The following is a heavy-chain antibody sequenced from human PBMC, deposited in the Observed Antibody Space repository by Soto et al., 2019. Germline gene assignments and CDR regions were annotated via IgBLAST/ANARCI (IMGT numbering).Heavy chain of an antibody. CDR1: GFTFNNYG. CDR3: TKDGRFDSDGSLYYYYYGMDV. V-gene: IGHV3-30*18. CDR2: ISNDGSNK. D-gene: IGHD2-15*01. J-gene: IGHJ6*02. Sequence: SLRLSCAASGFTFNNYGMNWVRQAPGKGLEWVAMISNDGSNKYYIESVRGRFTISRDNSKNMLFLQMNSLRVEDTAVYFCTKDGRFDSDGSLYYYYYGMDVWGQGTTVTVSS.